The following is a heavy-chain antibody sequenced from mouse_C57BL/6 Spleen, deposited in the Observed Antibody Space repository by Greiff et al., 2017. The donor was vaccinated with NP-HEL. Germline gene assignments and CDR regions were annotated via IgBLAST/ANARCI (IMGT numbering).Heavy chain of an antibody. CDR2: IYPGDGDT. CDR3: ASTTSLGYAMDY. CDR1: GYAFSSYW. J-gene: IGHJ4*01. Sequence: VQLQQSGAELVKPGASVKISCKASGYAFSSYWMNWVKQRPGKGLEWIGQIYPGDGDTNYNGKFKGKATLTADKSSSTAYMQLSSLTSEDSAVYFWASTTSLGYAMDYWGQGTSVTVSS. V-gene: IGHV1-80*01. D-gene: IGHD1-1*01.